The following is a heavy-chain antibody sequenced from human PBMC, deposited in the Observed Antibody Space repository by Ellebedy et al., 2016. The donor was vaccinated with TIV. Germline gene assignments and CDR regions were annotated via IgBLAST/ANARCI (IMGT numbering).Heavy chain of an antibody. CDR1: GFTFSSYS. CDR2: ISSSSSTI. CDR3: ARDQGAVVAATPVCFDY. D-gene: IGHD2-15*01. Sequence: PGGSLRLSCAASGFTFSSYSMNWVRQAPGKGLDCVSYISSSSSTIYYADSVKCRFTISRDNAKNSLYLQMNSLRDEDTAVYYCARDQGAVVAATPVCFDYWGQGTLVTVSS. J-gene: IGHJ4*02. V-gene: IGHV3-48*02.